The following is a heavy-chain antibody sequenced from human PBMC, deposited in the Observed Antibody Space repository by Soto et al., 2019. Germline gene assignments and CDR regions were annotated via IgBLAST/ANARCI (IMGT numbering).Heavy chain of an antibody. Sequence: SETLSLTCTVSGGSISSGGYYWSWIRQHPGKGLEWIGYIYYSGSTYYNPPLKSRVTISVDTSKNQFSLKLSSVTAADTAVYYCARTTYYYDSSGYYYVSYFDYWGQGTLVTVSS. D-gene: IGHD3-22*01. J-gene: IGHJ4*02. V-gene: IGHV4-31*03. CDR1: GGSISSGGYY. CDR3: ARTTYYYDSSGYYYVSYFDY. CDR2: IYYSGST.